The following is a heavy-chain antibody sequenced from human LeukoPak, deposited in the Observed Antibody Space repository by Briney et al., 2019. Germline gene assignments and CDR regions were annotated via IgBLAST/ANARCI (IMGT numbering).Heavy chain of an antibody. CDR3: ARGRNNAFDI. V-gene: IGHV6-1*01. CDR1: GDTVSSSSDA. Sequence: SQTLSLTCAISGDTVSSSSDAWNWIRHSPSRGLEWLGRTYYRSNDYAVSVKTRMTINVDTSKNQVSLQLSSVTPEDTAVYYCARGRNNAFDIWGQGTMVTVSS. D-gene: IGHD1/OR15-1a*01. CDR2: TYYRSN. J-gene: IGHJ3*02.